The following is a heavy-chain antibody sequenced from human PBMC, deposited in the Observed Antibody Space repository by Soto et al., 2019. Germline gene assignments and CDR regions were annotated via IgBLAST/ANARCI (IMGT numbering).Heavy chain of an antibody. CDR1: YGSIRSSSYY. Sequence: SETLSLTYTVSYGSIRSSSYYWGWIRQPPGKGLEWIGSIYYSGSTYYNPSLKSRVTISVDTSKNQFSLKLSSVTAADTAVYYCARLGHWFDPWGQGTLVNVSS. CDR2: IYYSGST. CDR3: ARLGHWFDP. V-gene: IGHV4-39*01. D-gene: IGHD3-10*01. J-gene: IGHJ5*02.